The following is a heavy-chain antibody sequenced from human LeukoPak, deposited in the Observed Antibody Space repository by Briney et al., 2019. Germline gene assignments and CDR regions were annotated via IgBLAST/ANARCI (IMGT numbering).Heavy chain of an antibody. Sequence: GASVKVSCKASGYTFTGYYMHWVRQAPGQGLEWMGWINPNSGGTNYAQKFQGRVTMTRDTSISTAYMELSRLRSDDTAVYYCARGITIFGVVYYMDVWGEGTTVTVSS. V-gene: IGHV1-2*02. D-gene: IGHD3-3*01. CDR3: ARGITIFGVVYYMDV. CDR1: GYTFTGYY. CDR2: INPNSGGT. J-gene: IGHJ6*03.